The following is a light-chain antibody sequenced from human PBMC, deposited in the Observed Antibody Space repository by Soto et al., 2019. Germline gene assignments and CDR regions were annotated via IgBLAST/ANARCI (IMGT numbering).Light chain of an antibody. Sequence: DIHLTQSPSFLSASVGDRVTITCRASQGIASSLAWYQQKAGKAPKLLIYAASTLESGVPSRFSGSGPGTEFTLTISSLQPEDFAIYYCQQFNGYPLTFGGGTKVEIK. J-gene: IGKJ4*01. CDR2: AAS. CDR3: QQFNGYPLT. CDR1: QGIASS. V-gene: IGKV1-9*01.